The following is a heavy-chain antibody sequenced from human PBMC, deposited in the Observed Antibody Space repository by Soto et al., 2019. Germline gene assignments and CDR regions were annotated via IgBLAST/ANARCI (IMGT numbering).Heavy chain of an antibody. Sequence: QVQLQESGPGLVKPSETLSLTCTISNVSISSHYWTWIRQPPGKELEWLGYFYYSGSASYNPSLKDPVTISGATSKNQFSLKLTSVTTADTAVYYCARAYSTGWTAGDWFDPWGQGTPVTVSS. J-gene: IGHJ5*02. V-gene: IGHV4-59*11. CDR1: NVSISSHY. D-gene: IGHD6-19*01. CDR3: ARAYSTGWTAGDWFDP. CDR2: FYYSGSA.